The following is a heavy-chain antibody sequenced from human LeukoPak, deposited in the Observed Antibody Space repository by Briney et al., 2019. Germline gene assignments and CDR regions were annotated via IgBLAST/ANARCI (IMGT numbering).Heavy chain of an antibody. CDR1: GYSFTSHW. V-gene: IGHV5-51*01. D-gene: IGHD3-22*01. Sequence: PGESLKISCKGSGYSFTSHWIAWVRQMPGKGLEWMGIIYPGDSDIRYSPSFQGQVTISADKSISTAYLQWSSLKASDTAMYYCASSYYYDSSGYYYWGQGTLVAVSS. CDR2: IYPGDSDI. CDR3: ASSYYYDSSGYYY. J-gene: IGHJ4*02.